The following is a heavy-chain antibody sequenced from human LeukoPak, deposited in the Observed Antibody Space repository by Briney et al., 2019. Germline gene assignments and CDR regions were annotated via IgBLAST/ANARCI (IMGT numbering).Heavy chain of an antibody. CDR1: GFTFSSYA. V-gene: IGHV3-23*01. CDR2: ISGSGGST. J-gene: IGHJ4*02. Sequence: GGFLRLSCAASGFTFSSYAMSWVRQAPGKGLEWVSAISGSGGSTYYADSVKGRFTISRDNSKNTLYLQMNSLRAEDTAVYYCAKDSVLRYFDWLSFIDYWGQGTLVTVSS. D-gene: IGHD3-9*01. CDR3: AKDSVLRYFDWLSFIDY.